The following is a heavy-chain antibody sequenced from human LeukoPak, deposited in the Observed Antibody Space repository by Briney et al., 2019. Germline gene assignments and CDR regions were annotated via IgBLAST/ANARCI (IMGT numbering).Heavy chain of an antibody. Sequence: GGSLRLSCAASGFTFDDYAMHWVRQAPGKGLEWVSGISWNSGSIGYADSVKGRFTISRDNSKNTLYLQMNSLRAEDTAVYYCAKRDYYGSGSSPSRPYYFDYWGQGTLVTVPS. CDR3: AKRDYYGSGSSPSRPYYFDY. V-gene: IGHV3-9*01. D-gene: IGHD3-10*01. CDR1: GFTFDDYA. J-gene: IGHJ4*02. CDR2: ISWNSGSI.